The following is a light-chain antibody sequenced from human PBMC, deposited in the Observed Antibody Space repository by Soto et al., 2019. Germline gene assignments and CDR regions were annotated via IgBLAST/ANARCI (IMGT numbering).Light chain of an antibody. Sequence: QSVLTQPASVSGSPGQSITISCTGTSSDVDDYNYVSWYQQHPGKAPKLIISDVSTRPSGVSSRCSGSKSDTTASLTISGLQAEDEADYYCSSYPSTNTVLFGGGTKRTVL. J-gene: IGLJ2*01. V-gene: IGLV2-14*03. CDR1: SSDVDDYNY. CDR2: DVS. CDR3: SSYPSTNTVL.